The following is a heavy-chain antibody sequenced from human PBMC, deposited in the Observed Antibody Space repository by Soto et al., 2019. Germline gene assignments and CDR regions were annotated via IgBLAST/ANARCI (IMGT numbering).Heavy chain of an antibody. J-gene: IGHJ6*02. CDR3: ATAMDPNYYYYYGMDV. CDR2: IIPIFGTA. CDR1: GGTFSSCA. V-gene: IGHV1-69*13. D-gene: IGHD3-10*01. Sequence: SVKVSCKASGGTFSSCAISWVRQAPGQGLEWMGGIIPIFGTANYAQKYQGKVTITADESTSTAYMELSSLRSEDTAVYYCATAMDPNYYYYYGMDVWGQGTTVTVSS.